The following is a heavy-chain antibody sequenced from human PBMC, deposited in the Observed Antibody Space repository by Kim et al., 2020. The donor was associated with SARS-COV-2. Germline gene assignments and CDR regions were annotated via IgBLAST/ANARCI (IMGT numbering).Heavy chain of an antibody. CDR3: ATSGGRYYASYTFDY. CDR1: GYTFNELS. J-gene: IGHJ4*02. V-gene: IGHV1-24*01. CDR2: FGPGDGET. Sequence: ASVKVSCKVSGYTFNELSIHWVRQAPGKGLEWMGWFGPGDGETIYSQNFQGRVTITRDTSTDTAYMELSSLRSADTAVYYCATSGGRYYASYTFDYGTQG. D-gene: IGHD3-3*01.